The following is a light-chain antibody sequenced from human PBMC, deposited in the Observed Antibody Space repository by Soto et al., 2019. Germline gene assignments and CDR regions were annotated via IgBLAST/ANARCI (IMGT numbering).Light chain of an antibody. CDR3: QQYGSSLSLT. V-gene: IGKV3-20*01. CDR2: GIS. CDR1: QSVSSSY. J-gene: IGKJ4*01. Sequence: EIVLTQSPGTLSLSPGERATLSCRASQSVSSSYLAWYQQKPGQAPRLLIYGISIRATGIPARFSGSGSGTDFTLTISRLEPEDFAVYYCQQYGSSLSLTFGGGTKVDIK.